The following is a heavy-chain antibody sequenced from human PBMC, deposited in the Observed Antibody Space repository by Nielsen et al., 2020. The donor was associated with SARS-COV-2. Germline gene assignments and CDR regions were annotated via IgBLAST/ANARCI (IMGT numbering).Heavy chain of an antibody. Sequence: ASVKVSCKASGYTFTNYNMHWVRQAPGQGLEWMGIIYPSGGTTTYAPKFQGRVTMTRDTSTSTVYMELSSLRSEDTAIYFCAREAAGAAAGDWEDYWGQGTLVIVSS. CDR2: IYPSGGTT. V-gene: IGHV1-46*01. D-gene: IGHD6-13*01. J-gene: IGHJ4*02. CDR1: GYTFTNYN. CDR3: AREAAGAAAGDWEDY.